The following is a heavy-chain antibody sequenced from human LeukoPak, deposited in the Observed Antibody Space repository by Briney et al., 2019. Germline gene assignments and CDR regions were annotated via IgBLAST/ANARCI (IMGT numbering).Heavy chain of an antibody. CDR3: ARDPRSYGSGNRFDY. Sequence: ASVKVSCKASGYTFTGYYMHWVRQAPGQGLEWTGWINPNSGGTNYAQKFQGRVTMTRDTSINTAYMELSRLRSDDTAVYYCARDPRSYGSGNRFDYWGQGTLVTVSS. D-gene: IGHD3-10*01. V-gene: IGHV1-2*02. J-gene: IGHJ4*02. CDR1: GYTFTGYY. CDR2: INPNSGGT.